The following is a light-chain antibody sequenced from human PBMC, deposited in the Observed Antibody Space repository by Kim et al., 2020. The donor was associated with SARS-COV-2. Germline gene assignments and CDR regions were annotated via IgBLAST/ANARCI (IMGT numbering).Light chain of an antibody. CDR2: GAS. CDR3: QQYDDGLWT. CDR1: QSISHA. Sequence: VSPGESATFSCRASQSISHALAWYQQKRGQAPRLLMFGASTRAAGVPARFSGSGSGTEFTLTISSLQSEDFAVYYCQQYDDGLWTFGQGTKVDIK. J-gene: IGKJ1*01. V-gene: IGKV3D-15*02.